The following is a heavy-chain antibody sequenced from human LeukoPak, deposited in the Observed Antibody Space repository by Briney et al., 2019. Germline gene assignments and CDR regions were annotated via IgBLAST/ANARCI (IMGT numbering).Heavy chain of an antibody. D-gene: IGHD3-22*01. V-gene: IGHV3-53*01. J-gene: IGHJ4*02. Sequence: PGGSLRLSCAVSGFGVSSNHVAWVRQAPGKGLEWVSVRQPGNVSYYADSVKGRFTTSADTSKNTLYLQMNNLGSEDTALYYCARERDYDTYFDYWGQETLVTVSS. CDR3: ARERDYDTYFDY. CDR2: RQPGNVS. CDR1: GFGVSSNH.